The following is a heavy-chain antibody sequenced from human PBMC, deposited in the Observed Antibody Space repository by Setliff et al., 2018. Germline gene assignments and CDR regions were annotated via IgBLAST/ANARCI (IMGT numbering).Heavy chain of an antibody. CDR2: ITPRFSTA. Sequence: SVKVSCKASGGTFTTYAITWVRQAPGQGLEWMGGITPRFSTANIAQNFQGRVTISADESTSTVYMELSSLRSEDTAVYYCARTARPNRYYNYMDVWGKGTKVTVSS. J-gene: IGHJ6*03. CDR1: GGTFTTYA. D-gene: IGHD3-9*01. V-gene: IGHV1-69*13. CDR3: ARTARPNRYYNYMDV.